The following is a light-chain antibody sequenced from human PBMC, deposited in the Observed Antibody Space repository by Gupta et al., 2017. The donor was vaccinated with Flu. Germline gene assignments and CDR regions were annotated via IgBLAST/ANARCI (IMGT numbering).Light chain of an antibody. V-gene: IGLV1-47*01. CDR1: SSNVGNNY. J-gene: IGLJ2*01. Sequence: QSVLTQPPAVSGTPGQRVTISCSGGSSNVGNNYLYWYRQFPGAAPKLLIFRSNQRPSGVPDRFSGSKSGTSASLAISGLRSEDEADYSCAAWDDSLNGVVFGGGTKLTVL. CDR2: RSN. CDR3: AAWDDSLNGVV.